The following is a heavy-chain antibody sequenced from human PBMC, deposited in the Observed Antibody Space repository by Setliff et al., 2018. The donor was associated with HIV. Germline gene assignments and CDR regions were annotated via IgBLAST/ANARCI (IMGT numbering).Heavy chain of an antibody. Sequence: PGESLKISCKGSGYNFNSHWIGWVRQMPGKSLDWLGIIFPGDSDTRYNPSFEGQVTISADKSISTAYLQWSSLRVDDTAVYYCAKGSGFYDYWGQGTLVTVSS. CDR1: GYNFNSHW. J-gene: IGHJ4*02. V-gene: IGHV5-51*01. CDR2: IFPGDSDT. CDR3: AKGSGFYDY. D-gene: IGHD3-22*01.